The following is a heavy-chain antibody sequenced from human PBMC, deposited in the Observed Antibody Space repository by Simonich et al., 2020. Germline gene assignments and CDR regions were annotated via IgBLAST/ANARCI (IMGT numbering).Heavy chain of an antibody. V-gene: IGHV1-18*01. CDR1: GYTCTSYG. J-gene: IGHJ4*02. Sequence: QVQLVQSGAEVKKPGASVKVSCKASGYTCTSYGIRWVRQAPGQGLEWRGRIRAYNGNTNYAQKLQGRVNMTTDTSTSTAYMELRSLRSDDTAVYYCARASRGTWWYYYFDYWGQGTLVTVSS. CDR3: ARASRGTWWYYYFDY. CDR2: IRAYNGNT. D-gene: IGHD2-15*01.